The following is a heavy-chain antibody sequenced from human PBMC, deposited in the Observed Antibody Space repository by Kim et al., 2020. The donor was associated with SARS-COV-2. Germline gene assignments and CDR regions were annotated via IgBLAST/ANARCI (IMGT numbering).Heavy chain of an antibody. CDR3: ARQLDCSSTSCSDY. V-gene: IGHV4-59*08. D-gene: IGHD2-2*01. J-gene: IGHJ4*02. Sequence: NPSLKSRVTISVDTSKNQFSLKLSSVTAADTAVYYCARQLDCSSTSCSDYWGQGTLVTVSS.